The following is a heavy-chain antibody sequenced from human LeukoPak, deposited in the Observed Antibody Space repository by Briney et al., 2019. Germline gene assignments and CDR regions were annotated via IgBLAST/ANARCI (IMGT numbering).Heavy chain of an antibody. Sequence: GGSLRLSCAASGFTFSSYNMNWVRQAPGRGLEWVSYITSSSSTIYYADSVKGRFTISRDNAKNSLYLQMNSLRDEDTAVYYCAREYSSSSGSVSDYWGQGTLVTVSS. J-gene: IGHJ4*02. V-gene: IGHV3-48*02. CDR1: GFTFSSYN. CDR3: AREYSSSSGSVSDY. D-gene: IGHD6-6*01. CDR2: ITSSSSTI.